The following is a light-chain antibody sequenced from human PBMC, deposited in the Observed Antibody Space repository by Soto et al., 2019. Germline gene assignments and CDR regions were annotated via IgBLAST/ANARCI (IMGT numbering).Light chain of an antibody. CDR1: QSVSSN. V-gene: IGKV3D-15*01. Sequence: EIVMTQSPATLSVSPGERATLSCRASQSVSSNLAWYQQKPGQAPRLLIYGASTRATGIPARFSGSVSGTEFTLTISSLQSEDFSVYYCKQYNNWPITFGQGKRLEIK. J-gene: IGKJ5*01. CDR2: GAS. CDR3: KQYNNWPIT.